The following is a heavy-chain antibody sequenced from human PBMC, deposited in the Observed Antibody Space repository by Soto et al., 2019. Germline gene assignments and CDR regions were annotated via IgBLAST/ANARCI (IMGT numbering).Heavy chain of an antibody. V-gene: IGHV4-59*11. Sequence: SEPLSLTCTVSGGPISSHYWSWIRQPPGKGPEWIGYIYHSGSTNYNPSLKSRVTISVDTSKNQFSLKLSSVTAADTAVYYCARGGYCSGGSCYSVPYYYGMDVWGQGTTVTVSS. D-gene: IGHD2-15*01. CDR2: IYHSGST. J-gene: IGHJ6*02. CDR3: ARGGYCSGGSCYSVPYYYGMDV. CDR1: GGPISSHY.